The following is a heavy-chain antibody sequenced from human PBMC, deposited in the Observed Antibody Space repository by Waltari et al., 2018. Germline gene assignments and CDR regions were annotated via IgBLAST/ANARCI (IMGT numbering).Heavy chain of an antibody. CDR3: ARGVAAPYFDY. Sequence: QVQLQESGPGLVKPSQTLSLTCTVSGGSISSGRYYWSWSRQPAGKGLEWIGRIYTSGSTNYNPSLKSRVTISVDTSKNQFSLKLSSVTAADTAVYYCARGVAAPYFDYWGQGTLVTVSS. V-gene: IGHV4-61*02. CDR1: GGSISSGRYY. D-gene: IGHD6-19*01. J-gene: IGHJ4*02. CDR2: IYTSGST.